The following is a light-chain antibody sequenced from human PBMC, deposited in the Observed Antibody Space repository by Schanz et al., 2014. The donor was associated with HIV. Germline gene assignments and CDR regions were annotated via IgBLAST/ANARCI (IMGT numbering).Light chain of an antibody. CDR3: QSFDSSLNGVV. CDR2: DVS. J-gene: IGLJ2*01. V-gene: IGLV2-11*01. Sequence: QSALTQPASVSGSPGQSVTISCTGTSSDVGGYNYVSWYQQHPGKAPKLMIYDVSKRPSGVPDRFSGSKSGNTASLTISGLQAEDEADYFCQSFDSSLNGVVFGGGTKLTVL. CDR1: SSDVGGYNY.